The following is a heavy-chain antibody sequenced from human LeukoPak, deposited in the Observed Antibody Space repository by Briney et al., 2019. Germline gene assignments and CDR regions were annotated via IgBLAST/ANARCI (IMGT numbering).Heavy chain of an antibody. D-gene: IGHD6-13*01. CDR2: IWFDGSNQ. J-gene: IGHJ4*02. CDR1: GFIFTSHG. CDR3: ARGPYSSSWYYFEY. V-gene: IGHV3-33*01. Sequence: GGSLRLSCAAFGFIFTSHGMHWVRQAPGKGLEWVAVIWFDGSNQFYADSVKGRFTISRDNSKNTLYLQMNSLRAEDTAVSYCARGPYSSSWYYFEYWGQGTLVTVSS.